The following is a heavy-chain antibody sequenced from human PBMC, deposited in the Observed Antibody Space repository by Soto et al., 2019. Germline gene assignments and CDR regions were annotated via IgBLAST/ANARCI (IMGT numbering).Heavy chain of an antibody. CDR3: ARDLGWAGAS. J-gene: IGHJ4*02. Sequence: EVQLVESGGGSVQPGGSLRLSCAASGFTFSTFSMNWVRQAPGRGLEWISYISGGGRPISYADSVKGRFTISRDNAKNSIYLQMDSLTDEDTAVYYCARDLGWAGASWGQATLVTVSS. CDR1: GFTFSTFS. D-gene: IGHD6-19*01. V-gene: IGHV3-48*02. CDR2: ISGGGRPI.